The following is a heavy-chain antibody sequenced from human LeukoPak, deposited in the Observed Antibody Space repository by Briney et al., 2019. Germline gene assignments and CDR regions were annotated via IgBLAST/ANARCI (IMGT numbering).Heavy chain of an antibody. CDR1: GYTFTGYY. Sequence: GASVKVSCKASGYTFTGYYMHWVRQAPGQGLEWMGGIIPIFGTANYAQKFQGRVTITADESTSTAYMELSSLRSEDTAVYYCATCRGFPALWFDPWGQGTLVTVSS. V-gene: IGHV1-69*13. CDR3: ATCRGFPALWFDP. CDR2: IIPIFGTA. D-gene: IGHD3-10*01. J-gene: IGHJ5*02.